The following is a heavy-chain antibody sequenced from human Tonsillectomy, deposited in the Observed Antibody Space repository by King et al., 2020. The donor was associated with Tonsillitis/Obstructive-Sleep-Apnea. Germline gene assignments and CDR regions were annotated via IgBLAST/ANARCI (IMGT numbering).Heavy chain of an antibody. CDR3: ARHEWDYYFSWDSAGRLYP. CDR2: VYYSGNT. CDR1: GGSISSYY. D-gene: IGHD3-3*01. Sequence: QLQESGPGLVKPSETLSLTCTVSGGSISSYYWSWIRQPPGKGLQWIGYVYYSGNTNYNPSLKSRVTISVDTSKNQFSLKLSSVTAADTAVYYCARHEWDYYFSWDSAGRLYPWGQGTLVTVSS. J-gene: IGHJ5*02. V-gene: IGHV4-59*08.